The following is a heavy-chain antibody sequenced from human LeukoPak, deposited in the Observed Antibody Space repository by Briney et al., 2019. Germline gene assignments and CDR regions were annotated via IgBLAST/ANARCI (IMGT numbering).Heavy chain of an antibody. Sequence: GGALRLSCEASGFLVSDNYMSWVRQAPGQGLEWVSVIYSGGSTYYADSVKGRFTISRDNSKNTVFLQLNSLRAEDTAVYYCARYHYDSSGYPSYFDYWGQGTLVTVSS. CDR2: IYSGGST. CDR3: ARYHYDSSGYPSYFDY. CDR1: GFLVSDNY. V-gene: IGHV3-53*01. J-gene: IGHJ4*02. D-gene: IGHD3-22*01.